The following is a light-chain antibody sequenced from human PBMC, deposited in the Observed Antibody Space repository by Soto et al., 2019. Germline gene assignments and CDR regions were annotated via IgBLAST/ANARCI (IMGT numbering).Light chain of an antibody. CDR3: VAWDDNLAAHV. J-gene: IGLJ1*01. V-gene: IGLV1-44*01. CDR1: SSNMGTNT. CDR2: VND. Sequence: QSVLTQPPSASGTPGQRVTISCFGGSSNMGTNTVGWYQQLPGAAPKVLIYVNDKRPSGVPDRFSGSNSGTSASLTISGLQLGDEADYSCVAWDDNLAAHVFGPGPKVTVL.